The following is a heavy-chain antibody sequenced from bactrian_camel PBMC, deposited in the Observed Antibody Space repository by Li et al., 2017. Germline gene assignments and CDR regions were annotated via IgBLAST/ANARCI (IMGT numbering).Heavy chain of an antibody. Sequence: HVQLVESGGGSVQAGGSLKLSCVVSGYRVGTSGMGWFRQAPGKEREMVSTIRRTGETDYADSVKGRFTISEDGFRKTLYLQMNDLKPEDTAMYFCGADFGSSCPTLPYGMDYWGKGTQVTVS. D-gene: IGHD6*01. CDR1: GYRVGTSG. CDR2: IRRTGET. J-gene: IGHJ7*01. V-gene: IGHV3S55*01.